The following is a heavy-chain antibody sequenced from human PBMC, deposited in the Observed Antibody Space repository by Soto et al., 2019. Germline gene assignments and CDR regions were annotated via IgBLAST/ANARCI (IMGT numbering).Heavy chain of an antibody. CDR2: IIPIFGTA. V-gene: IGHV1-69*13. J-gene: IGHJ5*02. CDR1: GGTFSSYA. D-gene: IGHD3-22*01. CDR3: ARGSDYDGSGYYYPWFDP. Sequence: SVKVSCKASGGTFSSYAISRVRQAPGQGLEWMGGIIPIFGTANYAQKFQGRVTITADESTSTAYMELSSLRSEDTAVYYCARGSDYDGSGYYYPWFDPWGQGTLVTVSS.